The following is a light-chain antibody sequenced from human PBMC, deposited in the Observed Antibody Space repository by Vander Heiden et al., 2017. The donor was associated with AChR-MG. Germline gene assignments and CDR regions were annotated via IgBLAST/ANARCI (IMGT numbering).Light chain of an antibody. CDR3: QRYDNWLSFT. V-gene: IGKV3-15*01. J-gene: IGKJ3*01. Sequence: EIVVTQSPATLSVFPGERPTLSCRASQNIGSNLAWFQQKPGQSPRLLIYGASTRATGIPARFSGSGSGTEFALTISSLQSEDFAIYYCQRYDNWLSFTFGPGTKVDIK. CDR2: GAS. CDR1: QNIGSN.